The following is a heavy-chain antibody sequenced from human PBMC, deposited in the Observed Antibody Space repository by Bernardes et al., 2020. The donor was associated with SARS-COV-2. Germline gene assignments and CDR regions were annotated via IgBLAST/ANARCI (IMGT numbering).Heavy chain of an antibody. D-gene: IGHD6-13*01. CDR2: INSDGSST. Sequence: SLRLSCAASGFTFSSYWMNWVRQAPGKGLVWVSRINSDGSSTTYAESVKGRFTISRDNAKNTLYLQMNSLRVEDTAVYYCAIIAAAGIDYWGQGTLVTVSS. J-gene: IGHJ4*02. V-gene: IGHV3-74*01. CDR1: GFTFSSYW. CDR3: AIIAAAGIDY.